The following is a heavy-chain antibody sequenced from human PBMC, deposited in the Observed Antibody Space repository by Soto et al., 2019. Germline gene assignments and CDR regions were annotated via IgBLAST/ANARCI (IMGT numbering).Heavy chain of an antibody. Sequence: PGESLKMSCKGSGYSFTSYWIGWVRQMPGKGLEWMGRIDPSDSYTNYSPSFQGHVTISADKSISTAYLQWSSLKASDTAMYYCARRGYSGYDSYYYYYGMDVWGQGTTVTVSS. CDR2: IDPSDSYT. CDR1: GYSFTSYW. V-gene: IGHV5-10-1*01. J-gene: IGHJ6*02. D-gene: IGHD5-12*01. CDR3: ARRGYSGYDSYYYYYGMDV.